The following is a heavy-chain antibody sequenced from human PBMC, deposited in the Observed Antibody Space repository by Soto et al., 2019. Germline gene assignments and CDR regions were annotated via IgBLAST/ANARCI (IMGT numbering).Heavy chain of an antibody. D-gene: IGHD6-13*01. Sequence: QVQLVESGGGVVQPGRSLRLSCAASGFTFSSYGMHWVRQAPGKGLEWVAVISYDGSNKYYADSVKGRFTISRDNSKNTLYWKMNGIRAEDRAVYYCAKVRLGDIAAAGKNGMAVWGQGTTVTVSS. CDR2: ISYDGSNK. J-gene: IGHJ6*02. CDR3: AKVRLGDIAAAGKNGMAV. V-gene: IGHV3-30*18. CDR1: GFTFSSYG.